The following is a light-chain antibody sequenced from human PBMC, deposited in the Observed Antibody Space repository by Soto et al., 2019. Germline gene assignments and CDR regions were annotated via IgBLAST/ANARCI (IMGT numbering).Light chain of an antibody. V-gene: IGKV1-39*01. CDR3: LQTDQSPPT. Sequence: DIQMTQSPSSLSASVGDRVIITCRASQAITTSLNWYQQKPGKAPKLLIYAASSLQTGVPSRFSGSGSATYFTLTISSLQPEDFATYHCLQTDQSPPTFGQGTKVDIK. CDR2: AAS. CDR1: QAITTS. J-gene: IGKJ2*01.